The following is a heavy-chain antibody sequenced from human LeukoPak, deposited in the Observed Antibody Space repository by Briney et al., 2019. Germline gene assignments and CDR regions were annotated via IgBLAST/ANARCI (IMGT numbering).Heavy chain of an antibody. V-gene: IGHV3-23*01. D-gene: IGHD1-26*01. CDR3: AKDLYPRNKVGATQTDAFDI. Sequence: GGSLRLSCAASGFTFTSYSMNWVRQAPGKGLEWVSTISGGGGSTYYADSVKGRFTISRDNSKNTLYLQVNSLRAEDTAVYYCAKDLYPRNKVGATQTDAFDIWGQGTMVTVSS. CDR2: ISGGGGST. J-gene: IGHJ3*02. CDR1: GFTFTSYS.